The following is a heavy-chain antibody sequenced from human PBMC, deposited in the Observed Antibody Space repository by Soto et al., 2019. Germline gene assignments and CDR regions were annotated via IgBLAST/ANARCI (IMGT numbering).Heavy chain of an antibody. V-gene: IGHV1-2*02. CDR1: GYTFTGYY. Sequence: ASVKVSCKASGYTFTGYYMHWVRQAPGQGLEWMGWINPNSGGTNYAQKFQGRVTMTRDTSISTAYMELSRLRSDDTAVYYCASSLGSGYDLYYYGMDVWGQGTTVTVSS. CDR3: ASSLGSGYDLYYYGMDV. J-gene: IGHJ6*02. CDR2: INPNSGGT. D-gene: IGHD5-12*01.